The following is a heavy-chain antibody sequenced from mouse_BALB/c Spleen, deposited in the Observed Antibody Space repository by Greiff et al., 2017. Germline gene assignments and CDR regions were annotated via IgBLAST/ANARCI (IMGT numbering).Heavy chain of an antibody. D-gene: IGHD2-1*01. V-gene: IGHV5-6*01. CDR1: GFTFSSYG. J-gene: IGHJ4*01. CDR2: ISSGGSYT. CDR3: ARAFYGNYAMDY. Sequence: EVQVVESGGDLVKPGGSLKLSCAASGFTFSSYGMSWVRQTPDKRLEWVATISSGGSYTYYPDSVKGRFTISRDNAKNTLYLQMSSLKSEDTAMYYCARAFYGNYAMDYWGQGTSVTVSS.